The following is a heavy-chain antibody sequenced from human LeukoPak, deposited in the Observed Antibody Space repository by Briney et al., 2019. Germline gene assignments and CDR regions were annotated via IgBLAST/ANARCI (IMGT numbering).Heavy chain of an antibody. Sequence: PSETLSLTCTVSGGSISSYYWSWIRQPAGKGLEWIGRIYTSGSTNYNPSLKSRVTMSVDTSKNQFSLKLSSVTAADTAVYYCASHYCNSTTCVGVFDIWGQGTLVTVSS. V-gene: IGHV4-4*07. J-gene: IGHJ3*02. CDR1: GGSISSYY. CDR3: ASHYCNSTTCVGVFDI. CDR2: IYTSGST. D-gene: IGHD2-2*01.